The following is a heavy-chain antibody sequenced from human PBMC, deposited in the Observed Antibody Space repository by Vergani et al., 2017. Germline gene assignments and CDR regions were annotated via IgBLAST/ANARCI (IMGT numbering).Heavy chain of an antibody. J-gene: IGHJ6*02. V-gene: IGHV3-11*05. CDR2: ISSSSSYT. D-gene: IGHD6-13*01. CDR3: ARDSMQQPEHQSDRYYYSFYGMDV. CDR1: GFTFSDYY. Sequence: QVQLVESGGGLVKPGGSLRLSCAASGFTFSDYYMSWIRQAPGKGLEWVSYISSSSSYTNYADSVKGRFTISRDNAKNSLYLQMNSLRAEDTAVYYCARDSMQQPEHQSDRYYYSFYGMDVWGQGTTVTVSS.